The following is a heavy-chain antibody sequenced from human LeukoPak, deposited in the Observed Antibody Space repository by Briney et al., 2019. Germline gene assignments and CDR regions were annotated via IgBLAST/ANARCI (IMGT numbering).Heavy chain of an antibody. J-gene: IGHJ6*03. V-gene: IGHV4-61*02. Sequence: PSQTLSLTCSVSGVSISSGSYYGSWVRQPAGKGLEWIGRIYTSGSTNYNPSLKSRVTISVDTSKNQFSLKLSSVTAADTAVYYCARDSLQMNYYYYMDVWGKGTTVTVSS. CDR3: ARDSLQMNYYYYMDV. D-gene: IGHD2-15*01. CDR1: GVSISSGSYY. CDR2: IYTSGST.